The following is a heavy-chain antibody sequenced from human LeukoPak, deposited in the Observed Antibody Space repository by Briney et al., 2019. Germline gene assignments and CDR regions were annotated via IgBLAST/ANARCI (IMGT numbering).Heavy chain of an antibody. V-gene: IGHV4-4*02. CDR3: ARVEMATTIVP. J-gene: IGHJ5*02. Sequence: SETLSLTCAVSGGSISSSNWWSWVRQPPGKGLEWIGEIYHSGSTYYNPSLKSRVTISVDTSKNQFSLKLSSVTAADTAVYYCARVEMATTIVPWGQGTLVTVSS. CDR1: GGSISSSNW. D-gene: IGHD5-24*01. CDR2: IYHSGST.